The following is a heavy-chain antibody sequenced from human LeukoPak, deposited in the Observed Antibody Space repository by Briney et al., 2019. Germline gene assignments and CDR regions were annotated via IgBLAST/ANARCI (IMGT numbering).Heavy chain of an antibody. V-gene: IGHV7-4-1*02. CDR3: ARGNFDPRLHSSGWYRVDY. CDR2: IKTNTGNP. CDR1: GYTFTSYA. D-gene: IGHD6-19*01. J-gene: IGHJ4*02. Sequence: ASVKVSCKASGYTFTSYAMNWVRQAPGQGLEWMGWIKTNTGNPTYAQGFTGRFVFSLDTSVSTAYLQISSLKAEDTAVYYCARGNFDPRLHSSGWYRVDYWGQGTLVTLSS.